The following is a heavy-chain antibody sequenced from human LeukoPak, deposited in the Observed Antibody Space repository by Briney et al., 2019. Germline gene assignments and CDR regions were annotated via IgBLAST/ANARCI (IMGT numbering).Heavy chain of an antibody. D-gene: IGHD3-10*01. CDR2: ISSSGSTI. CDR3: AREAPFYGSGSYYYYYYYMDV. V-gene: IGHV3-48*03. CDR1: GFTFSSYE. Sequence: GGSLRLSCAASGFTFSSYEMNWVRQAPGKGLEWVPDISSSGSTIYYADSVKGRFTISRDNAKYSLYLQMNSLRAEDTAVYYCAREAPFYGSGSYYYYYYYMDVWGKGTTVTISS. J-gene: IGHJ6*03.